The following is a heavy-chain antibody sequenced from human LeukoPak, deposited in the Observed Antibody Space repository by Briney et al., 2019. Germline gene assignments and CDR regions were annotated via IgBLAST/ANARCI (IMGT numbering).Heavy chain of an antibody. J-gene: IGHJ4*02. CDR2: ISAYNGNT. Sequence: ASVKVSCKASGYTFTSYGISWVRQAPGQGLEWMGWISAYNGNTNYAQKLQGRVTMTTDTSTSTAYMELRSLRSDDTAVCYCARELRITMVRGVIIKGRSFDYWGQGTLVTVSS. V-gene: IGHV1-18*01. D-gene: IGHD3-10*01. CDR1: GYTFTSYG. CDR3: ARELRITMVRGVIIKGRSFDY.